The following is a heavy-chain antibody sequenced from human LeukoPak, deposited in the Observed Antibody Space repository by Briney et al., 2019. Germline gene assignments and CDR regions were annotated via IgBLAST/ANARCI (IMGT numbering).Heavy chain of an antibody. CDR3: AKDLYSSSWYLSPHYFDY. CDR1: GFTISSYA. D-gene: IGHD6-13*01. V-gene: IGHV3-23*01. CDR2: ISGSGGST. J-gene: IGHJ4*02. Sequence: GGSLRLSCAASGFTISSYAMSWVRQAPGQGLEWVSAISGSGGSTYYADSVKGRFTISRDNSKNTLYLQMNSLRAEDTAVYYCAKDLYSSSWYLSPHYFDYWGQGTLVTVSS.